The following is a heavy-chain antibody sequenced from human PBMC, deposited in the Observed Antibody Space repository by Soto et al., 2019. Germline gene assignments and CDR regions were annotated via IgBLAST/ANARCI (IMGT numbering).Heavy chain of an antibody. D-gene: IGHD2-2*01. CDR3: ARRRRRSTSRDAFDI. CDR2: INHSGST. Sequence: QVQLQQWGAGLLKPSETLSLTCAVYGGSFSGYYWSWIRQPPGKGLEWIGEINHSGSTNYNPSLKSRVTISVDTSKNLFSLKLSSVTAADTAVYYCARRRRRSTSRDAFDIWGQGTMVTVSS. J-gene: IGHJ3*02. CDR1: GGSFSGYY. V-gene: IGHV4-34*01.